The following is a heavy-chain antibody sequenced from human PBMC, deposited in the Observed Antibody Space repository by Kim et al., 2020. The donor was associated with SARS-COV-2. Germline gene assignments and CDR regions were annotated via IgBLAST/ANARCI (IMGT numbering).Heavy chain of an antibody. Sequence: KSRVTISVDTSKNQFSLKLSSVTAADTAVYYCAAGLYDSSGYLSRGYFDYWGQGTLVTVSS. CDR3: AAGLYDSSGYLSRGYFDY. V-gene: IGHV4-34*01. J-gene: IGHJ4*02. D-gene: IGHD3-22*01.